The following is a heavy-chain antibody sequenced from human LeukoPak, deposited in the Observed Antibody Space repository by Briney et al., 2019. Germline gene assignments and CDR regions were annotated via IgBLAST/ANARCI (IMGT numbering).Heavy chain of an antibody. V-gene: IGHV1-24*01. CDR2: FDLEDGET. CDR3: ATGGRWELLIGFEY. CDR1: GYTLAELY. J-gene: IGHJ4*02. Sequence: ASVKVSCKVSGYTLAELYMHWVRQAPGQGLEWLGGFDLEDGETSYAPKLQGRVTMTEDRSRDTAYMELTSLTEEDTAVYYCATGGRWELLIGFEYWGQGTLVTVSS. D-gene: IGHD4-23*01.